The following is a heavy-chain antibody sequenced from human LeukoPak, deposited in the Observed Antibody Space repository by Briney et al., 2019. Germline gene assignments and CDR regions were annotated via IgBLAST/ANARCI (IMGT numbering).Heavy chain of an antibody. J-gene: IGHJ4*02. Sequence: ASVKVSCKVSGYTLTELSMHWVRQAPGKGLEWMGGFDPEDGETIYAQKFQGRVTMTEDTSTDTAYMELSSLRSEDTAVYYCARGTLAAIRLGYFDFWGQGTLVAVSS. CDR3: ARGTLAAIRLGYFDF. CDR1: GYTLTELS. CDR2: FDPEDGET. V-gene: IGHV1-24*01. D-gene: IGHD6-13*01.